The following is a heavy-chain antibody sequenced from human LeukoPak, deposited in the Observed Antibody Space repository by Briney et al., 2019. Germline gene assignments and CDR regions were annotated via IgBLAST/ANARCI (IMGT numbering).Heavy chain of an antibody. J-gene: IGHJ3*02. CDR3: AKDRDDYGGNGDTFDI. CDR1: GFTFSNYW. CDR2: IKQDGSEK. D-gene: IGHD4-23*01. Sequence: GGSLRLSCAASGFTFSNYWMSWVRQAPGKGLEWVANIKQDGSEKYYGDSLKGRFTISRDNSRNTLYLQMNSLRAEDTAVYSCAKDRDDYGGNGDTFDIWGQGTMVTVSS. V-gene: IGHV3-7*05.